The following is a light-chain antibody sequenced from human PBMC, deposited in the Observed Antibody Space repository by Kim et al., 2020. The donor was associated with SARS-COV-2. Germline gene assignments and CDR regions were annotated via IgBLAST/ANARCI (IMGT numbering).Light chain of an antibody. Sequence: ASVGGRVTITCRASQDINTRLVWYQQKPEKAPKTLIYAAANLQSGVPSRFSGSGSGTDFTLTISSLQPEDFATYYCQQYQRYPITFGQGTRLEIK. CDR2: AAA. J-gene: IGKJ5*01. CDR1: QDINTR. CDR3: QQYQRYPIT. V-gene: IGKV1D-16*01.